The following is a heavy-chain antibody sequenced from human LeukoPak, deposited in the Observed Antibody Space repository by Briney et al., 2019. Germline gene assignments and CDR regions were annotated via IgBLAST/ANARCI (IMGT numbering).Heavy chain of an antibody. CDR2: ISGSGGIT. Sequence: GGSLRLSCAASGFTFAGYAMSWVRQAPGKGLEWVSLISGSGGITYYADSVKGRLTISRDNSKNTLYLQMNSLRAEDTAVYYCAKDQAFGSGNYFDYWGQGTLVTVSS. V-gene: IGHV3-23*01. CDR1: GFTFAGYA. CDR3: AKDQAFGSGNYFDY. J-gene: IGHJ4*02. D-gene: IGHD3-10*01.